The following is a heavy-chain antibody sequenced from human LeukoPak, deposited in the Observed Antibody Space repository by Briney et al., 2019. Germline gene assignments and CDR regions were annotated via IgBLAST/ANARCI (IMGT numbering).Heavy chain of an antibody. Sequence: GRSLRLSCAASGFTFSSYAMHWVRQAPGKGLEWVAVISYDGSNKYYAVSVKGRFTISRDNSKNTLYLQMNSLRAEDTAVYYCAREGKKGVPADHYFDYWGQGTLVTVSS. J-gene: IGHJ4*02. CDR1: GFTFSSYA. V-gene: IGHV3-30*01. CDR3: AREGKKGVPADHYFDY. D-gene: IGHD2-2*01. CDR2: ISYDGSNK.